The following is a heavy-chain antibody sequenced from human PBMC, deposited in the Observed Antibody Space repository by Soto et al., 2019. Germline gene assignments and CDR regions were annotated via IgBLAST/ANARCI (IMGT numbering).Heavy chain of an antibody. D-gene: IGHD2-15*01. CDR2: IWYDGSTK. CDR1: GFTFSSYG. V-gene: IGHV3-33*01. CDR3: ARGVGNYYYGMDV. Sequence: QVQLVESGGGVVQPGRSLRLSCAASGFTFSSYGMHWVRQAPGKGLEWVAVIWYDGSTKYCADSVKGRFTISRDNSKNTVYLQMNSLRAEDTALYYCARGVGNYYYGMDVWGQGTTVTVSS. J-gene: IGHJ6*02.